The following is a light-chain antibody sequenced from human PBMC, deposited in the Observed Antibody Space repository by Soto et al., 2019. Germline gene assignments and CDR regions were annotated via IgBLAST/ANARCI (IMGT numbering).Light chain of an antibody. CDR3: QQYESYPMT. CDR2: KAS. Sequence: DSELTQFPSTLSASIGDRVTITCRAGQSISSWLAWYQQKPGKAPKLLISKASTLQSGVPPRFSGSGSGTEFALTIISLQPDDFATYYCQQYESYPMTFGGGTKVEI. V-gene: IGKV1-5*03. CDR1: QSISSW. J-gene: IGKJ4*01.